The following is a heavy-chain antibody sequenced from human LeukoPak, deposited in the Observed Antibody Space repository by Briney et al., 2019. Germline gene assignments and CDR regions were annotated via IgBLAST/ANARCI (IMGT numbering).Heavy chain of an antibody. D-gene: IGHD6-13*01. V-gene: IGHV1-18*01. Sequence: VASVKVSCKTAGYTFTSSGISWVRQAPGQGLEWMGWISAYHGNTNYAQKLQGRVTTTTDTSTSTAYMELRSLRSDDTAVYYCARDPRIAAAALFDYGDKGTLVTVSS. CDR2: ISAYHGNT. CDR3: ARDPRIAAAALFDY. J-gene: IGHJ4*02. CDR1: GYTFTSSG.